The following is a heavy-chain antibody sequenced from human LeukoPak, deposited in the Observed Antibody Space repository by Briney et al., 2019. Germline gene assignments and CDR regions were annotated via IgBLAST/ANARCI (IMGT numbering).Heavy chain of an antibody. D-gene: IGHD1-14*01. CDR1: GFTVSSNY. V-gene: IGHV3-66*01. Sequence: GGFLRLSCAASGFTVSSNYMSWVRQAPGKGLEWVSVIYSGGSTYYADSVKGRFTISRDNSKNTLYLEMNSLRAEDTAVYYCARGDRRGGIDYWGQGTLVTVSS. CDR2: IYSGGST. CDR3: ARGDRRGGIDY. J-gene: IGHJ4*02.